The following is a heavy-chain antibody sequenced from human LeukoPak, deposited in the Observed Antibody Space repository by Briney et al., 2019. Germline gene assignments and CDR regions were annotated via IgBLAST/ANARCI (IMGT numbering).Heavy chain of an antibody. CDR1: GFTLSNAW. Sequence: GGSLRLSCAASGFTLSNAWMNWVRQAPGKGLEWVANIKQNGSEKYYVDSVKGRFTISRDNAKNSLYLQMNSLRAEDTAVYYCADDAFDIWGQGTMVTVSS. V-gene: IGHV3-7*01. J-gene: IGHJ3*02. CDR2: IKQNGSEK. CDR3: ADDAFDI.